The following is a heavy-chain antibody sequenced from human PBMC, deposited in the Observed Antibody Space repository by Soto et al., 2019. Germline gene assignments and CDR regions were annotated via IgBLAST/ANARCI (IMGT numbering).Heavy chain of an antibody. Sequence: GASVKVSCRASGYTFISYGISWVRQAPGQGLEWMGWISVYNGYTDYAQKLQGRVTMTTDTSTSTAYMELRSLRSDDTAVYYCARGFLEWLTTVPPGFDYWGQGTLVTVSS. CDR2: ISVYNGYT. V-gene: IGHV1-18*01. D-gene: IGHD3-3*01. CDR1: GYTFISYG. J-gene: IGHJ4*02. CDR3: ARGFLEWLTTVPPGFDY.